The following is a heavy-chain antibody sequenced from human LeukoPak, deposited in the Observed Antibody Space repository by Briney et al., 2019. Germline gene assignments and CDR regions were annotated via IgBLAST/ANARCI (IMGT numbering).Heavy chain of an antibody. V-gene: IGHV4-59*01. CDR1: GGSFSGYY. J-gene: IGHJ3*02. D-gene: IGHD1-7*01. Sequence: PSETLSLTCAVYGGSFSGYYWSWIRQPPGKGLEWIGYIYYSGSTNYNPSLKSRVTISVDTSKNQFSLKLSSATAADTAVYYCARGPVGGTTYNDGDAFDIWGQGTMVTVSS. CDR2: IYYSGST. CDR3: ARGPVGGTTYNDGDAFDI.